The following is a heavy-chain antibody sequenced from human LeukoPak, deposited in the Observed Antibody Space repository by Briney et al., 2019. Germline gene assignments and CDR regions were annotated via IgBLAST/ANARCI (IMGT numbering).Heavy chain of an antibody. CDR2: IYYSGST. V-gene: IGHV4-61*01. D-gene: IGHD2-21*02. CDR3: ARVGVVVTARWFDP. CDR1: GGSVSSGSYY. J-gene: IGHJ5*02. Sequence: PSETLSLTCTVSGGSVSSGSYYWSWIRQPPGKGLEWVGYIYYSGSTNYNPSLKSRVTISVDTSKSQFSLKLSSVTAADTAVYYCARVGVVVTARWFDPWGQGTLVTVSS.